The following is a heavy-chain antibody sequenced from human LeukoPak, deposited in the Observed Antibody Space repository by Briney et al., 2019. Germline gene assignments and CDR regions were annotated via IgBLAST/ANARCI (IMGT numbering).Heavy chain of an antibody. V-gene: IGHV3-23*01. CDR2: VSENGDGT. CDR1: GLTFSHYA. D-gene: IGHD1-26*01. CDR3: ARGWATFHY. Sequence: PGGSLRLSCVASGLTFSHYAMSWVRQAPGKGLEWVASVSENGDGTMYPDSVKGRFTISRDNSRKTVLLEVNSLRVEDAATYYCARGWATFHYWGQGALVTVSS. J-gene: IGHJ4*02.